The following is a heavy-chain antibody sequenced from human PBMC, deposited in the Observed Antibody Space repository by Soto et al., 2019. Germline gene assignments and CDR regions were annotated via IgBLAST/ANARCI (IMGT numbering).Heavy chain of an antibody. V-gene: IGHV3-30*18. J-gene: IGHJ5*02. CDR2: VSYDGSSK. CDR1: GFAYSEYG. D-gene: IGHD1-20*01. CDR3: AKDSRSRGNNWRWKYNWFDP. Sequence: GWALRLFGEGAGFAYSEYGMAWVREGAGMGVEAVALVSYDGSSKYSADAVKGRFSISRDNSKSTMYLQMNSLRPEDTAFYYYAKDSRSRGNNWRWKYNWFDPWGQGTLVTVSS.